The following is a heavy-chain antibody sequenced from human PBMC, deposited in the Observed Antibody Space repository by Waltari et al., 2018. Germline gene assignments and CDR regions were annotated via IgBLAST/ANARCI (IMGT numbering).Heavy chain of an antibody. J-gene: IGHJ4*02. Sequence: QVQLVESGGGVVQPGRSLRLSCAASGFTFSSYAMHWVRQAPGKGLEWVAVISDDGSNKYYADSVKGRFTISRDNSKNTLYLQMNSLRAEDTAVYYCARSPGYIAVAGTFDYWGQGTLVTVSS. CDR1: GFTFSSYA. V-gene: IGHV3-30-3*01. D-gene: IGHD6-19*01. CDR2: ISDDGSNK. CDR3: ARSPGYIAVAGTFDY.